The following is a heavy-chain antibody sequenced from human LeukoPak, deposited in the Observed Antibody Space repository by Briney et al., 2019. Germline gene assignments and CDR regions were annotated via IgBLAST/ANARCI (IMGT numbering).Heavy chain of an antibody. CDR3: AKVGDSWDFDY. CDR2: ISYDGSNK. V-gene: IGHV3-30*04. J-gene: IGHJ4*02. CDR1: GFTFSSYT. D-gene: IGHD2-15*01. Sequence: GGSLRLSCAASGFTFSSYTMHWVRQAPGKGLEWVAAISYDGSNKYYADSVKGRFTVSRDNSNNTLYLHMNRLRAGDTALYYCAKVGDSWDFDYWGQGTLVTVSS.